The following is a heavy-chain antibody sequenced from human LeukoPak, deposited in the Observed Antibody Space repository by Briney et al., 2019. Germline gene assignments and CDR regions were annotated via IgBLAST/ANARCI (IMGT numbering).Heavy chain of an antibody. CDR3: AREPFSSSSSYYYCGMDV. V-gene: IGHV4-4*02. J-gene: IGHJ6*02. Sequence: SETLSLTCAVSGGSISSSNWWSWVRQPPGKGLEWIGEIYHSGSTNYNPSLKSRVTISVDTSKNQFSLKLSSVTAADTAVYYCAREPFSSSSSYYYCGMDVWGQGTTVTVSS. D-gene: IGHD6-6*01. CDR1: GGSISSSNW. CDR2: IYHSGST.